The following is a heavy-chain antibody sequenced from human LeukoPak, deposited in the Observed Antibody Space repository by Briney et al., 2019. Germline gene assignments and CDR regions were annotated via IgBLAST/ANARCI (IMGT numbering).Heavy chain of an antibody. D-gene: IGHD3-10*01. CDR2: INHSGST. J-gene: IGHJ4*02. V-gene: IGHV4-34*01. Sequence: PSETLSLTCAVYGGSFSGYYWSWIRQPPGKGLEWIGEINHSGSTNYNPSLKSRVTISVDTSKNQFSLKLSSVTAADTAVYYCARLWYEYYFDYWGQGTLVTVSS. CDR3: ARLWYEYYFDY. CDR1: GGSFSGYY.